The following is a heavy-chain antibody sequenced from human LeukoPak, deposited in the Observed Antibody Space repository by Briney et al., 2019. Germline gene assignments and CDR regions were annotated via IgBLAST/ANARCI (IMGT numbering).Heavy chain of an antibody. V-gene: IGHV4-34*01. Sequence: PSETLSLTCAVYGGSFSGYYWSWIRQPPGKGLEWIGEINHSGSTNYNPSLKSRVTISVDTSKNQFSLKLSSVTAADTAVYYCARYFYSSGWYGNWFDPWGQGTLVTVSS. CDR3: ARYFYSSGWYGNWFDP. CDR2: INHSGST. J-gene: IGHJ5*02. CDR1: GGSFSGYY. D-gene: IGHD6-19*01.